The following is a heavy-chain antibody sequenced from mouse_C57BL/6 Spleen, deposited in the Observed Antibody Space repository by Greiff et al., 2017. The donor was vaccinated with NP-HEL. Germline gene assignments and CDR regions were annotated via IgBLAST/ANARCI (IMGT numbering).Heavy chain of an antibody. CDR3: ARMEENYHEGSYFDY. V-gene: IGHV8-8*01. J-gene: IGHJ2*01. CDR2: IWWDDDK. CDR1: GFSLSTFGMG. Sequence: QVTLKESGPGILQPSQTLSLTCSFSGFSLSTFGMGVGWIRQPSGKGLEWLAHIWWDDDKYYNPALKSRLTISKDTSKNQVFLKIANVDTADTATYYCARMEENYHEGSYFDYWGQGTTLTVSS.